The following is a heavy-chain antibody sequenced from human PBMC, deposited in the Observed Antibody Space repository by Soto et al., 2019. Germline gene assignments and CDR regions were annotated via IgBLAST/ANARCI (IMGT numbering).Heavy chain of an antibody. V-gene: IGHV1-3*01. Sequence: GHQLSSYAMHWVPQAPGQRLEWMGWINPANGNTKYSQKFLGRITITRDTSATTAYMELSSLRSDDTAVYYCARVILFENWFAPWGQGTLVTVSS. J-gene: IGHJ5*02. CDR1: GHQLSSYA. CDR3: ARVILFENWFAP. CDR2: INPANGNT.